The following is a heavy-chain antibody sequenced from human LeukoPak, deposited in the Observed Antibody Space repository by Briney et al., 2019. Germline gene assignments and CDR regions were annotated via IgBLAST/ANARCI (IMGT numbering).Heavy chain of an antibody. V-gene: IGHV1-69*13. D-gene: IGHD3-22*01. Sequence: SVRVSCKASGGSFTFTSHAIRWARQAPGQGLEWMGGLIPIYGSANYAQTFQGRVTITSDESTRTVYMELSRLRPEDSAVHYCAGFFYDNSGYAFDIWGQGTMVTVSS. CDR3: AGFFYDNSGYAFDI. J-gene: IGHJ3*02. CDR2: LIPIYGSA. CDR1: GGSFTFTSHA.